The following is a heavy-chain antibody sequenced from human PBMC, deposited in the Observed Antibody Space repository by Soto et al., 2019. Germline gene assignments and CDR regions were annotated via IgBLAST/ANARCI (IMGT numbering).Heavy chain of an antibody. Sequence: GESLKISCKGSGYSFTSYWISWVRQMSGKGLEWMGRIDPSDSYTNYSPSFQGHVTISADKSISTAYLQWSSLKASDTAMYYCARHGVGRTIVVVPAARWGMDVWGQGTTVTVSS. D-gene: IGHD2-2*01. J-gene: IGHJ6*02. CDR1: GYSFTSYW. V-gene: IGHV5-10-1*01. CDR3: ARHGVGRTIVVVPAARWGMDV. CDR2: IDPSDSYT.